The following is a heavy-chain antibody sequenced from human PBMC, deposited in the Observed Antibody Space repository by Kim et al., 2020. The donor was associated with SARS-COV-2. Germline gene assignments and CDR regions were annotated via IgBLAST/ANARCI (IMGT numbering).Heavy chain of an antibody. V-gene: IGHV1-24*01. D-gene: IGHD3-10*01. CDR1: GYTLTELS. J-gene: IGHJ3*02. CDR2: FDPEDGET. CDR3: ATVAFYGSGSPGAFDI. Sequence: ASVKVSCKVSGYTLTELSMHWVRQAPGKGLEWMGGFDPEDGETIYAQKFQGRVTMTEDTSTDTAYMELSSLRSEDTAVYYCATVAFYGSGSPGAFDIWGQGTMVTVSS.